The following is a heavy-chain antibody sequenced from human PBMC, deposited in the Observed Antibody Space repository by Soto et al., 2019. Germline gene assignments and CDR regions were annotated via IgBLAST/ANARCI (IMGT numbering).Heavy chain of an antibody. D-gene: IGHD6-19*01. V-gene: IGHV3-30*18. CDR2: LAYHGRNE. CDR3: AKSYWPSINAVLTGAIDH. CDR1: GFTFNSYG. J-gene: IGHJ4*02. Sequence: QVHLVESGGGVVQPGRSLRLSCAASGFTFNSYGMYWIRQAPGKGLEWVAGLAYHGRNEYYAHSGKGRFTTSRDNSNSTLFLQMNSLRTEDTAVYYCAKSYWPSINAVLTGAIDHWGRGTLVTVPS.